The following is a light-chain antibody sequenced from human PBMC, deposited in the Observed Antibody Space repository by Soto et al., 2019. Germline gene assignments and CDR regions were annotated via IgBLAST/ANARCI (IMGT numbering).Light chain of an antibody. J-gene: IGLJ1*01. V-gene: IGLV2-11*01. Sequence: QSALTQPRSVSGSRGQSVTISCTGTSSDVGGYNYVSWYQQHPGKAPKLMIYDVSKRPSGVPDRFSGSKSGNTASLTISGLQAEDAADYYCCSYAGRYTLDVFGNGTKLTV. CDR1: SSDVGGYNY. CDR3: CSYAGRYTLDV. CDR2: DVS.